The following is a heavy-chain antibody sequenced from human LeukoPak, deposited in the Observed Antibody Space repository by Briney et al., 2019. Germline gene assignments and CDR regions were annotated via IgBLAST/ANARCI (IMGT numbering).Heavy chain of an antibody. D-gene: IGHD6-19*01. CDR1: GGSISSSNW. CDR3: ARESSGWYGGYDAFDI. CDR2: IYHSGST. J-gene: IGHJ3*02. Sequence: SGTLSLTCAVSGGSISSSNWWSWVRQPPGKGLEWIGEIYHSGSTNYNSSLKSRVTISVDKSKNQFSLKLSSVTAADTAVYYCARESSGWYGGYDAFDIWGQGTMVTVSS. V-gene: IGHV4-4*02.